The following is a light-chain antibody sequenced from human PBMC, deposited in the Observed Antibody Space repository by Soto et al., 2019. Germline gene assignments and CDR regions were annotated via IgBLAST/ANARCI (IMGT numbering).Light chain of an antibody. CDR1: SSDVGGYNY. CDR3: CSFAGNFIFV. J-gene: IGLJ3*02. CDR2: DVS. V-gene: IGLV2-11*01. Sequence: QSALTQPRSVSGSPGQSVTISCTGTSSDVGGYNYVSWYQQHPGKAPKVMIYDVSDRPSGVPDRFSGSKSGNTASLTISGLQAEDEADYYCCSFAGNFIFVFGGGTKLTV.